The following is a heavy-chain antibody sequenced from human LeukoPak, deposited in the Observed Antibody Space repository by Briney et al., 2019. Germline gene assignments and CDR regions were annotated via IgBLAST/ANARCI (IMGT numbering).Heavy chain of an antibody. V-gene: IGHV3-30*04. Sequence: PGGSLRLSCAASGFTFSSYAMHWVRQAPGKGLEWVAVISYDGSNKYYADSVKGGFTISRDNSKNTLYLQMNSLRAEDTAVYYCAGGWMATITDAFDIWGQGTMVTVSS. J-gene: IGHJ3*02. CDR1: GFTFSSYA. D-gene: IGHD5-24*01. CDR2: ISYDGSNK. CDR3: AGGWMATITDAFDI.